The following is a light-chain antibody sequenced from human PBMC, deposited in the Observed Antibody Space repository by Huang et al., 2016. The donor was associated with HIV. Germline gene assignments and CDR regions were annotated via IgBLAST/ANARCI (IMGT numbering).Light chain of an antibody. V-gene: IGKV3-11*01. CDR1: QSVSVY. CDR3: QQRSDWPPT. J-gene: IGKJ1*01. CDR2: NAS. Sequence: EIVLAQSPVTLSLSPGERATLACRASQSVSVYLAWYQQKAGQPPRLLINNASNRATGIPARFSGSGSGTDFTLTISSLEPEDFAVYYCQQRSDWPPTFGRGTKVEIK.